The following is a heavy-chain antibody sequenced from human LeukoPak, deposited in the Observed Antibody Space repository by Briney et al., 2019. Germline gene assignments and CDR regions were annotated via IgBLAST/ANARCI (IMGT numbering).Heavy chain of an antibody. CDR2: IRYDGSNK. CDR3: AKITVAAAGIGFDY. V-gene: IGHV3-30*02. CDR1: GFTFGSYG. D-gene: IGHD6-13*01. Sequence: GGSLRLSCAASGFTFGSYGMHWVRQAPGKGLEWVAFIRYDGSNKYYADSVKGRFTISRDNSKNTLYLQMNSLRAEDTAVYYCAKITVAAAGIGFDYWGQGTLVTVSS. J-gene: IGHJ4*02.